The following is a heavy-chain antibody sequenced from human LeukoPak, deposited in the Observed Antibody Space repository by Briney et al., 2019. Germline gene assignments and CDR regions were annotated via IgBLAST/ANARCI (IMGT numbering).Heavy chain of an antibody. J-gene: IGHJ6*03. D-gene: IGHD3-22*01. CDR1: GYSISSGYY. Sequence: SETLSLTCTVSGYSISSGYYWGWIRQPPGKGLEWVGSIYHSGSTYYNPSLKSRVTISVDTSKNQFSLKLSSVTAADTAVYYCARSNDYDGSGYYSWDYYYYMDVWGKGTTVTVSS. CDR2: IYHSGST. CDR3: ARSNDYDGSGYYSWDYYYYMDV. V-gene: IGHV4-38-2*02.